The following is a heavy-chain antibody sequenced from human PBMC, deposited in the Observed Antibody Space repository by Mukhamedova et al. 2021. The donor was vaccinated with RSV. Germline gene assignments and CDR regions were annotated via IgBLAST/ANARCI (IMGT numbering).Heavy chain of an antibody. CDR1: GFTLGTFD. J-gene: IGHJ6*01. D-gene: IGHD3-10*01. Sequence: GFTLGTFDMHWVRQTPGKGLEWVASIRYDGSDRYYAKSVEGRFAISRDNSKNTVYLELNRLSVDDTAVYYRAREGDGFRDDYHGM. V-gene: IGHV3-30*03. CDR2: IRYDGSDR. CDR3: AREGDGFRDDYHGM.